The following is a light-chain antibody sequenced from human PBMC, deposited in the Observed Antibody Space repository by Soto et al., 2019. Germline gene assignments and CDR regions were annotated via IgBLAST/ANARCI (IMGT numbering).Light chain of an antibody. CDR1: SSDVGGYSY. J-gene: IGLJ1*01. CDR2: DVS. V-gene: IGLV2-11*01. Sequence: QSALTQPRSVSGAPGHAVTISCTATSSDVGGYSYVAWYQQHPGKAPKLLISDVSKRPSGVPDRFSGSKFGNTASLTISGLQAEDEADYYCCSYAGAFIYVFGSGTKVTVL. CDR3: CSYAGAFIYV.